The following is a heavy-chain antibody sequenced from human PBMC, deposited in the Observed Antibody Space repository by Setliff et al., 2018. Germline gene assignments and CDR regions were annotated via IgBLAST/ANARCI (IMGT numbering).Heavy chain of an antibody. CDR1: GFTYKNDW. CDR2: INPDGSEK. D-gene: IGHD3-10*01. CDR3: AKVKKPLIRGSGFDY. Sequence: GGSLRLSCGASGFTYKNDWVSWVRQAPGKGLEWLASINPDGSEKYYVDSVKGRFTISRDNAKNSLSLQMTSLRPEDTGVYYCAKVKKPLIRGSGFDYWGRGT. V-gene: IGHV3-7*01. J-gene: IGHJ4*02.